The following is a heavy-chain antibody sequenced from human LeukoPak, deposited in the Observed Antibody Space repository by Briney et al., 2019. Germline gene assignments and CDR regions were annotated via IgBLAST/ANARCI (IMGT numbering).Heavy chain of an antibody. CDR2: FDPEDGKT. J-gene: IGHJ6*02. CDR3: ATGYLVTAGLMDV. CDR1: GYTLTELS. V-gene: IGHV1-24*01. D-gene: IGHD6-13*01. Sequence: GGLVKVSCKVSGYTLTELSVFWVRQAPGKGLEWMGSFDPEDGKTVYAQKFQGRVTMTEDTSTDTAYMELSSLRSEDTAVYYCATGYLVTAGLMDVWGQGTTVTVSS.